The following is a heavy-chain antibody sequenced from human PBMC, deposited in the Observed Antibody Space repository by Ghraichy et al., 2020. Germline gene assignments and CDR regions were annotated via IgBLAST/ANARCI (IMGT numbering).Heavy chain of an antibody. CDR3: ARQYNWNYEGLYAFDI. CDR1: GGSISSSSYY. Sequence: SETLSLTCTVSGGSISSSSYYWGWIRQPPGKGLEWIGSIYYSGSTYYNPSLKSRVTISVDTSKNQFSLKLSSVTAADTAVYYCARQYNWNYEGLYAFDIWGQGTMVTVSS. CDR2: IYYSGST. D-gene: IGHD1-7*01. V-gene: IGHV4-39*01. J-gene: IGHJ3*02.